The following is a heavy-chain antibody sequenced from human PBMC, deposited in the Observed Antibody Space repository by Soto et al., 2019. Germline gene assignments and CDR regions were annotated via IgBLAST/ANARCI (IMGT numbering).Heavy chain of an antibody. V-gene: IGHV4-61*08. D-gene: IGHD5-18*01. CDR2: IYYSGST. CDR3: ARIPVDTYMINWFDP. Sequence: LSLTCTVSGGSVSSGDYYWSWIRQPPGKGLEWIGYIYYSGSTNYNPSLKSRVSISLDTSKNQFSLRLTSVTAADTAVYYCARIPVDTYMINWFDPWGQGTLVTVS. J-gene: IGHJ5*02. CDR1: GGSVSSGDYY.